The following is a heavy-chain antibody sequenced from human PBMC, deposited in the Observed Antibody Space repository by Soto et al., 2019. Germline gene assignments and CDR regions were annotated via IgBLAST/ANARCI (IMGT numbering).Heavy chain of an antibody. CDR2: VSYDGSSK. J-gene: IGHJ4*02. D-gene: IGHD3-16*01. CDR1: GFPFSSYA. Sequence: QVQLVESGGGLVKPGRSLRLSCAASGFPFSSYAMHWVRQAPGKGLEWVAVVSYDGSSKYYADSVKGRFTISRDNSKHKLYLQKNSVSVEDTTVYYCARGEGVPYYVDYWGQGTLVTVSS. CDR3: ARGEGVPYYVDY. V-gene: IGHV3-30-3*01.